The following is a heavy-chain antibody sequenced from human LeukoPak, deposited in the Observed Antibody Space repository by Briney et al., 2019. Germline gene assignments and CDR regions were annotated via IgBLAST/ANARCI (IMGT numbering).Heavy chain of an antibody. D-gene: IGHD3/OR15-3a*01. V-gene: IGHV1-2*02. CDR2: IKPYNGET. Sequence: ASVKVSCKASGYTFTGYYMHWVRQAPGQGLEWMGWIKPYNGETKYAQKFQGRLTLTRDTSISTAYMELSRLTSDDTAIYYCARIMEYYDFTPRGFDIWGQGTMVAVSS. CDR3: ARIMEYYDFTPRGFDI. CDR1: GYTFTGYY. J-gene: IGHJ3*02.